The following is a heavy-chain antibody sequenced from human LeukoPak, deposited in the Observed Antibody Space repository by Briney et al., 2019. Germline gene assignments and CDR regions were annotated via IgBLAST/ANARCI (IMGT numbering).Heavy chain of an antibody. CDR1: GFTVSGNY. CDR2: IFSGGST. CDR3: ARDPVQDFDY. Sequence: GGSLRLSCAASGFTVSGNYMSWVRQAPGKGLEWVSVIFSGGSTYYADSVKGRFTISRDNSKNTLFLQMNSLRAEDTAVYYCARDPVQDFDYWGQGTLVTVSS. V-gene: IGHV3-53*01. D-gene: IGHD1-1*01. J-gene: IGHJ4*02.